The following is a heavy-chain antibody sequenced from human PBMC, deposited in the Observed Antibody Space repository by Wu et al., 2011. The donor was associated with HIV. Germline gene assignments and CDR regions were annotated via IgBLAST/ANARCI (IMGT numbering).Heavy chain of an antibody. V-gene: IGHV1-69*05. D-gene: IGHD2-8*01. CDR3: GTSMRAVVLLFHGIDV. J-gene: IGHJ6*02. CDR2: IIPMFGRT. CDR1: GGTFSDSA. Sequence: QVQLVQSGAEVKKPGSSVKVSCKASGGTFSDSAISWVRQAPGQGLEWMGGIIPMFGRTKYAQNFQGRVSITTDKSSSTAYMELSNLRSEDTAVFYXGTSMRAVVLLFHGIDVWGQGTTVSRLL.